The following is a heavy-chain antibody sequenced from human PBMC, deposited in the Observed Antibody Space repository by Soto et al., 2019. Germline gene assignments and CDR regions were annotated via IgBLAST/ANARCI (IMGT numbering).Heavy chain of an antibody. CDR1: GGTFSSYA. CDR3: ARGFTGQNGGSYYPLDS. V-gene: IGHV1-69*13. J-gene: IGHJ4*02. CDR2: IIPIFGTA. Sequence: ASVKVSCKASGGTFSSYAISWVRQAPGQGLEWMGGIIPIFGTANYAQKFQGRVTITADESTSTAYMELSSLRSEDTAVYYCARGFTGQNGGSYYPLDSWGQGTLVTVSS. D-gene: IGHD1-26*01.